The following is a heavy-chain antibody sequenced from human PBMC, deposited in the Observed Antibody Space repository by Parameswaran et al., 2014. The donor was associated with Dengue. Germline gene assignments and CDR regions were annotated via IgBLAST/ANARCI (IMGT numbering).Heavy chain of an antibody. J-gene: IGHJ5*02. D-gene: IGHD2-15*01. V-gene: IGHV4-59*01. CDR3: ASLGYCSGGSCYAGGDWFDP. CDR2: IYYSGST. CDR1: GGSISSYY. Sequence: ASETLSLTCTVSGGSISSYYWSWIRQPPGKGLEWIGYIYYSGSTNYNPSLKSRVTISVDTSKNQFSLKLSSVTAADTAVYYCASLGYCSGGSCYAGGDWFDPGGQGTLVTVSS.